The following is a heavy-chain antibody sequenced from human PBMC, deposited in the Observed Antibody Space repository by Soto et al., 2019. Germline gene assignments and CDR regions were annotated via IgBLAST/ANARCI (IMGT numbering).Heavy chain of an antibody. V-gene: IGHV1-69*13. Sequence: GASVKVSCKASGGTFSSYAISWVRQAPGQGLEWMGGIIPIFGTANYAQKFQGRVTITADESTSTAYMELSSLRSEDTAVYYCARGPACGGDCYGAFDIWGQGTMVTVSS. D-gene: IGHD2-21*02. CDR2: IIPIFGTA. CDR1: GGTFSSYA. J-gene: IGHJ3*02. CDR3: ARGPACGGDCYGAFDI.